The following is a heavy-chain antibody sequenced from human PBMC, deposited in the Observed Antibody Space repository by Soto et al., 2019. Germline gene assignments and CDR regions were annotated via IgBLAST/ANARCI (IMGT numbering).Heavy chain of an antibody. V-gene: IGHV3-48*01. J-gene: IGHJ4*02. CDR2: ISSSSSVI. CDR1: GFILSDCA. D-gene: IGHD3-10*01. CDR3: AGSLDVDTNEYYFYY. Sequence: PGGSLRLSCATSGFILSDCAMNWVRQAPGKGLEWVSYISSSSSVIDYADSVKGRFTVSRDNSKTTLFLQMKSLRVEDTAMYYCAGSLDVDTNEYYFYYWGQETLVTVSS.